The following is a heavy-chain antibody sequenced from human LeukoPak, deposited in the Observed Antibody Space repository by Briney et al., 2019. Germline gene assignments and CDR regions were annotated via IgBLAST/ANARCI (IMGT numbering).Heavy chain of an antibody. CDR2: IKEDGSEE. CDR3: ARGRSVNGHYYYYYMDV. J-gene: IGHJ6*03. CDR1: GYSFATYW. Sequence: GESLKISCKGSGYSFATYWIGWVRQAPGKGLEWVANIKEDGSEEYFVDSVKGRFAISRDNAKNSVFLEMNSLRAEDTAVYYCARGRSVNGHYYYYYMDVWGRGTTVTVSS. V-gene: IGHV3-7*01. D-gene: IGHD3-22*01.